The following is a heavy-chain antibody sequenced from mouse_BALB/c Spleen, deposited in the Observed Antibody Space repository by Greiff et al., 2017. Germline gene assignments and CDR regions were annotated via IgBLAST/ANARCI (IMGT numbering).Heavy chain of an antibody. CDR2: ISDGGSYT. D-gene: IGHD2-1*01. V-gene: IGHV5-4*02. CDR3: ARGYGIFDY. CDR1: GFTFSDYY. J-gene: IGHJ2*01. Sequence: EVKLMESGGGLVKPGGSLKLSCAASGFTFSDYYMYWVRQTPEKRLEWVATISDGGSYTYYPDSVKGRFTISRDNAKNNLYLQMSSLKSEDTAMYYCARGYGIFDYWGQGTTLTVSS.